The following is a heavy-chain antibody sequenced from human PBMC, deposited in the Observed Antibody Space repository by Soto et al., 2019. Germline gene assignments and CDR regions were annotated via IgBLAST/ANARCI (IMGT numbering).Heavy chain of an antibody. CDR1: GYTFTSYD. CDR2: MNPNSGNT. V-gene: IGHV1-8*01. D-gene: IGHD3-3*01. J-gene: IGHJ6*03. CDR3: ATGPDFWSGYADYYYYYYMDV. Sequence: QVQLVQSGAEVKKPGASVKVSCKASGYTFTSYDINWVRQATGQGLEWMGWMNPNSGNTGYAQKFQGRVTMTRNTSISTAYMELSSLRSEDTAVSYCATGPDFWSGYADYYYYYYMDVWGKGTTVTVSS.